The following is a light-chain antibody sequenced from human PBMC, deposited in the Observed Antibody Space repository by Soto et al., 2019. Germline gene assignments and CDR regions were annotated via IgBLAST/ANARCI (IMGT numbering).Light chain of an antibody. V-gene: IGKV4-1*01. Sequence: DIVMTQSPDSLAVSLCGRPSINCKSSQSALYSSNHQNYLAWYQQKPGQPPKLLISWASTRESGVPDRFSGSGSGTDFTLTISSLQAEDVAVYYCQQYYSTPFTFGPGTKVDIK. J-gene: IGKJ3*01. CDR3: QQYYSTPFT. CDR1: QSALYSSNHQNY. CDR2: WAS.